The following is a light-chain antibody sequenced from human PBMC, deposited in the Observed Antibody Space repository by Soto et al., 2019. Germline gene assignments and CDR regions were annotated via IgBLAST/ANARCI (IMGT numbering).Light chain of an antibody. CDR1: QSISSY. J-gene: IGKJ2*01. Sequence: DIQMTQSPSSLSASVGDRVTITCRASQSISSYLNWYQQKPGKAPKLLIYAASSLQSGVPSRFSGSGSGTDFTLTISSLQPEDFATYYCQQSYSTPYTLGQGTK. CDR2: AAS. V-gene: IGKV1-39*01. CDR3: QQSYSTPYT.